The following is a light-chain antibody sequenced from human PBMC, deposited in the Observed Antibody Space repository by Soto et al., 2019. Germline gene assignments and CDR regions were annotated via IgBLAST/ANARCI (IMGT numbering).Light chain of an antibody. V-gene: IGKV3D-20*01. CDR3: QQYGSSPS. J-gene: IGKJ1*01. Sequence: DIVLTQSPATLSLSPGDRVTLSCGASQSVVGGYFAWYQQKPGLAPSLIIYDTSMRASGTPDRISGSGSGTHFTLTISRLEPEDFALYYCQQYGSSPSFGQGTKVEMK. CDR2: DTS. CDR1: QSVVGGY.